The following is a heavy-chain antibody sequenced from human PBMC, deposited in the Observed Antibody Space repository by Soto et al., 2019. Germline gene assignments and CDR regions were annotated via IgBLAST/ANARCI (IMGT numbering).Heavy chain of an antibody. V-gene: IGHV1-69*04. Sequence: ASVKVSCKASGGTFSSYTISWVRQAPGQGLEWMGRIIPILGIANYAQKFQGRVTITADKSTSTAYMELSSLRSEDTAVYYCARDSPVAVAGLFDYWGQGTLVTVSS. J-gene: IGHJ4*02. D-gene: IGHD6-19*01. CDR3: ARDSPVAVAGLFDY. CDR2: IIPILGIA. CDR1: GGTFSSYT.